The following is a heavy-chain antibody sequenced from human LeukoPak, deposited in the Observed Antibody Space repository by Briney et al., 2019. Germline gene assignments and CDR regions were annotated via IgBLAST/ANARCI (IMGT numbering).Heavy chain of an antibody. CDR3: AIGGYCSGGSCYSPPSR. CDR2: ISSSSSYI. D-gene: IGHD2-15*01. CDR1: GFTFSSYS. Sequence: GGSLRLSCAASGFTFSSYSMNWVRQAPGKGLEWVSSISSSSSYIYYADSVKGRFAISRDNAKNSLYLQMNSLRAEDTAVYYCAIGGYCSGGSCYSPPSRWGQGTLVTVSS. V-gene: IGHV3-21*01. J-gene: IGHJ4*02.